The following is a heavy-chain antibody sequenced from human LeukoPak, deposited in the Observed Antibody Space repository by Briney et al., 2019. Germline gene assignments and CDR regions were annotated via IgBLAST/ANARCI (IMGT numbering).Heavy chain of an antibody. CDR3: ARVSGSYRWYFDY. J-gene: IGHJ4*02. V-gene: IGHV4-61*02. CDR2: IYTSGST. D-gene: IGHD1-26*01. Sequence: SQTLSLTCTVSGGSIRSGSYYWSWIRQPAGKGLEWIGRIYTSGSTNYNPSLKSRVTISVDTSKNQFSLKLSSVTAADTAVYYCARVSGSYRWYFDYWGQGTLVTVSS. CDR1: GGSIRSGSYY.